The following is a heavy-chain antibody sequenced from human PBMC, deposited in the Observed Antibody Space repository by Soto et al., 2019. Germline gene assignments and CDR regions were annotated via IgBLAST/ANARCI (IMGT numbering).Heavy chain of an antibody. Sequence: GGSLRLSCAASGFTFSSYAMHWVRQAPGKGLEWVAVISYDGSNKYYADSVKGRFTISRDNSKNTLYLQMNSLRAEDTAVYYCARDPIVRDFWSGPTEGNWFDPWGQGTLVTVSS. V-gene: IGHV3-30-3*01. CDR1: GFTFSSYA. J-gene: IGHJ5*02. D-gene: IGHD3-3*01. CDR3: ARDPIVRDFWSGPTEGNWFDP. CDR2: ISYDGSNK.